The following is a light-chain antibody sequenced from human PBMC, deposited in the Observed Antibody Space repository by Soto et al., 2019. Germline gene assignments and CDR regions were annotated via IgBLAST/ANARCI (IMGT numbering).Light chain of an antibody. CDR3: EAHGSSEML. Sequence: PGGRSSRACMSIQSVSNNYLAWYQQKPGQAPRLLIYDISSRATGIPDRFSGSVSGTDFTLLLNRSADQAFAVLYCEAHGSSEMLFGEGTRLEIK. CDR1: QSVSNNY. CDR2: DIS. V-gene: IGKV3-20*01. J-gene: IGKJ5*01.